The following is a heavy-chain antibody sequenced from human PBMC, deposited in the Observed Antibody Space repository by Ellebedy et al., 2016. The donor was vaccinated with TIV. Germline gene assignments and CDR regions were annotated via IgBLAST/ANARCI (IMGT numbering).Heavy chain of an antibody. J-gene: IGHJ4*02. V-gene: IGHV4-59*01. D-gene: IGHD5-24*01. CDR2: TYYSGST. Sequence: MPSETLSLTCTVSGGSISSFDWSWIRQSPGTGLEWFGYTYYSGSTNYNPSLKSRVTISIDTSNNQFSLKLNSVTAADTAVYYCARGDGYNFHWGQGTLVTVSS. CDR1: GGSISSFD. CDR3: ARGDGYNFH.